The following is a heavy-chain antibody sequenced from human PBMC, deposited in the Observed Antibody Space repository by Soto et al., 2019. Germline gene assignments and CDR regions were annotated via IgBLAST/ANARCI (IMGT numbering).Heavy chain of an antibody. CDR3: ARDDSSGYYYTY. Sequence: QVQLVESGGGVVQPGRSLRLSCAASGFTFSSYGMHWVRQAPGKGLEWVAVIWYDGSNKYYADSVKGRFTIARDNSKNTLYLQMNSLRAEDTAVYYCARDDSSGYYYTYWGQGTLVTVSS. J-gene: IGHJ4*02. V-gene: IGHV3-33*01. CDR2: IWYDGSNK. CDR1: GFTFSSYG. D-gene: IGHD3-22*01.